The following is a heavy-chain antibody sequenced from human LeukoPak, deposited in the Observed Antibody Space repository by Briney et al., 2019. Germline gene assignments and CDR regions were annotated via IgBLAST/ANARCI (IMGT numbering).Heavy chain of an antibody. CDR1: GGSISSYY. CDR2: IYYSGST. Sequence: SETLSLTCTVSGGSISSYYWSWIRQPPGKGLEWIGYIYYSGSTNYNPSLKSRVTISVDTSKNQFSLKLSPVTAADTAVYYCARLRSGPFDYWGQGTLVTVSS. V-gene: IGHV4-59*08. CDR3: ARLRSGPFDY. J-gene: IGHJ4*02. D-gene: IGHD1-26*01.